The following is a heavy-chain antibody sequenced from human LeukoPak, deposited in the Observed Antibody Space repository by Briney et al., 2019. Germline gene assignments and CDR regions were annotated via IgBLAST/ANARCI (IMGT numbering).Heavy chain of an antibody. Sequence: ASVKVSSKASGYIFTSYAMNWVRQAPGQGLEWMGWINSNTGNPTYAQGFTGRFVFSLDTSVNTAYLQISSLKVYDTAVYYCAREGGSSGYSYGYNWFAPWGQGTLVTVSS. V-gene: IGHV7-4-1*02. CDR3: AREGGSSGYSYGYNWFAP. J-gene: IGHJ5*02. D-gene: IGHD5-18*01. CDR2: INSNTGNP. CDR1: GYIFTSYA.